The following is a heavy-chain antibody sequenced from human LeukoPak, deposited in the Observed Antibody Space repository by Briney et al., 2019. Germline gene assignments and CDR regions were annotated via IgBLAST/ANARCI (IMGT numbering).Heavy chain of an antibody. CDR1: GFTFSSYG. V-gene: IGHV3-30*02. J-gene: IGHJ4*02. D-gene: IGHD5-18*01. CDR3: AKGPRGYSYGYGGDY. CDR2: IRYDGSNK. Sequence: PGGSLRLSCAASGFTFSSYGMHWVRQAPGKGLEWVAFIRYDGSNKYYADSVKGRFTIPRDNSKNTLYLQMNSLRAEDTAVYYCAKGPRGYSYGYGGDYWGQGTLVTVSS.